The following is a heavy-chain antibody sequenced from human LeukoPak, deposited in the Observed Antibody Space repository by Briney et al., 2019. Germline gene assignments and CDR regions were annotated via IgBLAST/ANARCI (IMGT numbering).Heavy chain of an antibody. CDR3: ARDLSSYSSSSDNFDY. Sequence: ASVKVSCKASGYTFTGYYMHWVRQAPGQGLEWMGWINTNSGGTNYAQRFQGRVTMTRDTSISTAYMELSRLRSDDTAVYYCARDLSSYSSSSDNFDYWGQGTLVTVSS. J-gene: IGHJ4*02. CDR2: INTNSGGT. V-gene: IGHV1-2*02. CDR1: GYTFTGYY. D-gene: IGHD6-6*01.